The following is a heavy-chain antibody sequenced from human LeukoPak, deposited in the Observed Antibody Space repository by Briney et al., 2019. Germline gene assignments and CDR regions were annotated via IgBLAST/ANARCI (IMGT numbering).Heavy chain of an antibody. V-gene: IGHV4-34*01. CDR1: GGSFSGYY. J-gene: IGHJ4*02. Sequence: SETLSLTCAVYGGSFSGYYWSWIRQPPGKGLEWIGEINHSGSTNYNPSLKSRVTIAVDTSKNQFSLKLSSVTAADTAVYYCARGGIAAAALVHLDYWGQGTLVTVSS. CDR2: INHSGST. CDR3: ARGGIAAAALVHLDY. D-gene: IGHD6-13*01.